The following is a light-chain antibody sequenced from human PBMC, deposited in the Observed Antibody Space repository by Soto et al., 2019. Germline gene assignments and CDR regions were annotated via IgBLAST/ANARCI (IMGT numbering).Light chain of an antibody. J-gene: IGLJ2*01. CDR1: NSNMGRNY. V-gene: IGLV1-47*01. CDR2: RND. Sequence: QSVLTQTPSASGTPGQRVTISFSGSNSNMGRNYVSWYQQVPGTAPKLLMYRNDVRPSGVPDRFTGSKSGTSASLAISGLRSEDEADYYCAVWDNSLNGVAFGGGTKLTVL. CDR3: AVWDNSLNGVA.